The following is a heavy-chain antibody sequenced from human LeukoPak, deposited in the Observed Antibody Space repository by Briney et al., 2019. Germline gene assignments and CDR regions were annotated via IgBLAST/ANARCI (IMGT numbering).Heavy chain of an antibody. CDR1: GYTFTAYY. CDR2: INPNSGGT. V-gene: IGHV1-2*02. Sequence: ASVNVSSKASGYTFTAYYMHWVRHAPGQGVEWMGCINPNSGGTNYAQKFQSRVTITRDTPISTAYMELSRLRSDDTAVYYCARGTGAAAGRFDYWGQGTLVTVSS. D-gene: IGHD6-13*01. J-gene: IGHJ4*02. CDR3: ARGTGAAAGRFDY.